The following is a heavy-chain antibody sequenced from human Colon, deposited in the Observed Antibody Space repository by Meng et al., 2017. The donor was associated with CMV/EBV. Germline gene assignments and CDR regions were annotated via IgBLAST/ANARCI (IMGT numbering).Heavy chain of an antibody. CDR3: AKTTDSTLLYYYYGMDV. D-gene: IGHD6-13*01. J-gene: IGHJ6*02. Sequence: GESLKISCAASGFTFRNYGVHWVRQSPGKGLEWVAFIRYDGAVTYYADSVKGRFTISRDNSRNTLHLQINGLRADDTAVYYCAKTTDSTLLYYYYGMDVWGQGTTVTVSS. CDR1: GFTFRNYG. V-gene: IGHV3-30*02. CDR2: IRYDGAVT.